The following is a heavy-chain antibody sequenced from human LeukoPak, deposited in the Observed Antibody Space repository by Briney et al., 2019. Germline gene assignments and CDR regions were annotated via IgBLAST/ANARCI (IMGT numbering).Heavy chain of an antibody. D-gene: IGHD2-21*02. J-gene: IGHJ3*01. CDR1: GYNFTSYW. CDR2: IYPGDSG. V-gene: IGHV5-51*01. CDR3: ARGHHVVVATATWASDAFDL. Sequence: GESLKISCKGSGYNFTSYWIGWVRQMPGKGLEWMGIIYPGDSGRLSPSLQGQVTISADKSISTAYLQWNSLKASDTAMYYCARGHHVVVATATWASDAFDLWGQGTMVTVSS.